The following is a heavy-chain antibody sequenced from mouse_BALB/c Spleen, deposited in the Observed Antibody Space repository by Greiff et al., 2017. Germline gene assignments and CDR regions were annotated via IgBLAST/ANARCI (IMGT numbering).Heavy chain of an antibody. J-gene: IGHJ2*01. V-gene: IGHV1-7*01. CDR2: INPSTGYT. Sequence: QVQLQQSGAELAKPGASVKMSCKASGYTFTSYWMHWVKQRPGQGLEWIGYINPSTGYTEYNQKFKDKATLTADKSSSTAYMQLSSLTSEDSAVYYCAQTGTGYWGQGTTLTVSS. CDR3: AQTGTGY. CDR1: GYTFTSYW. D-gene: IGHD4-1*01.